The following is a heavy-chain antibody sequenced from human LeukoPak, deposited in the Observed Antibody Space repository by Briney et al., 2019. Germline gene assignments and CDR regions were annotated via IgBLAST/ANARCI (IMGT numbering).Heavy chain of an antibody. V-gene: IGHV4-59*08. CDR3: ATNRAGTYDRPFEI. J-gene: IGHJ3*02. CDR1: GGSINNHY. D-gene: IGHD1-26*01. Sequence: SETLSLTCIVSGGSINNHYWTWIRQTPGKGLEWIGDIHYTGTTKYNPSLKSRVTISVDTSKNQSSLELNSVTATDTAVYFCATNRAGTYDRPFEIWGQGTMVTVSS. CDR2: IHYTGTT.